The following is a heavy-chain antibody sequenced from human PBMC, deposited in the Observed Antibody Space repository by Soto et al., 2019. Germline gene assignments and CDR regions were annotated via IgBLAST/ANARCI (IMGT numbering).Heavy chain of an antibody. J-gene: IGHJ6*02. CDR1: GGTFSSYA. D-gene: IGHD2-21*02. Sequence: QVQLVQSGAEVKKPGSSVKVSCKASGGTFSSYAISWVRQAPGQGLEWMGGIIPIFGTANYAQKFQGRVTVTAAESTSTAYMERSSRRSEDTAVYYCARGGNCGGDGYSLAYYYYYGMDVWGQGTTVTVSS. CDR2: IIPIFGTA. CDR3: ARGGNCGGDGYSLAYYYYYGMDV. V-gene: IGHV1-69*12.